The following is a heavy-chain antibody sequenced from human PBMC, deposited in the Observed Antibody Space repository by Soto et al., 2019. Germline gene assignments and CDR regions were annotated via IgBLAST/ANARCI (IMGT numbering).Heavy chain of an antibody. CDR1: GFSLSGDG. J-gene: IGHJ5*02. Sequence: QVQLVQSAAEVKKPGASVKVSCKASGFSLSGDGINWVRQAPGQGLQWVGWISPYNDNTNYAQKLQDRVTLTTDTSTSTAYFELRSLRFDDTAVYYCARSEVPAAMGGWFDPWGQGTLVTVSS. V-gene: IGHV1-18*01. CDR3: ARSEVPAAMGGWFDP. CDR2: ISPYNDNT. D-gene: IGHD2-2*01.